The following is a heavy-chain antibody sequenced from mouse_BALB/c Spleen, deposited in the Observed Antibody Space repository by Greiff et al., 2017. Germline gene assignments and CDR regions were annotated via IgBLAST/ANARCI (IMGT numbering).Heavy chain of an antibody. V-gene: IGHV2-2*02. J-gene: IGHJ4*01. Sequence: QVQLQQSGPGLVQPSQSLSITCTVSGFSLTSYGVHWVRQSPGKGLEWLGVIWSGGSNDYNAAFISRLSISKDNSKSQVFCKMNSLQAIDTAIYYCAITRYGDYWGQGTSVTVSS. D-gene: IGHD2-14*01. CDR1: GFSLTSYG. CDR3: AITRYGDY. CDR2: IWSGGSN.